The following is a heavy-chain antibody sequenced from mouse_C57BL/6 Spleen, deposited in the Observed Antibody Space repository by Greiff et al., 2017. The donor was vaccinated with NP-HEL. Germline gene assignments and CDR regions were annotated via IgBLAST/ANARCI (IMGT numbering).Heavy chain of an antibody. D-gene: IGHD1-1*01. CDR1: GYSITSGYY. J-gene: IGHJ4*01. CDR2: ISYDGSN. CDR3: ARGGPYYYGSSLYAMDY. Sequence: EVQLQESGPGLVKPSQSLSLTCSVTGYSITSGYYWNWIRQFPGNKLEWMGYISYDGSNNYNPSLKNRISITRDTSKNQFFLKLNSVTTEDTATYYCARGGPYYYGSSLYAMDYWGQGTSVTVSS. V-gene: IGHV3-6*01.